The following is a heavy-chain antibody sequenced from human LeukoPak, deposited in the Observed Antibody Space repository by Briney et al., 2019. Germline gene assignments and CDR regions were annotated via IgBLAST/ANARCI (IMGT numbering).Heavy chain of an antibody. CDR3: ARDLIDYDILTGYSFDY. Sequence: ASVKVSRKVSAYTLTELSMHWGRQAPGKGREWMGGFDPEDGETIYAQKFQGRVTMTEDTSTDTAYMELSSLRSEDTAVYYCARDLIDYDILTGYSFDYWGQGTLVTVSS. D-gene: IGHD3-9*01. V-gene: IGHV1-24*01. CDR2: FDPEDGET. CDR1: AYTLTELS. J-gene: IGHJ4*02.